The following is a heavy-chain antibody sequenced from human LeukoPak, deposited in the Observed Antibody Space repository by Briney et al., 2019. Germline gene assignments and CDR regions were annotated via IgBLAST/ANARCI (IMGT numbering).Heavy chain of an antibody. V-gene: IGHV3-23*01. J-gene: IGHJ6*02. CDR3: AKEGV. CDR2: IGNSGDRT. CDR1: GFTFSSYA. Sequence: GGSLRLSCAASGFTFSSYAMSWVRQAPGKGPEWVSGIGNSGDRTFYADSVKGRFTISRDNSKNTLYLQMNSLRVEDTALYYCAKEGVWGQGIAVTVSS.